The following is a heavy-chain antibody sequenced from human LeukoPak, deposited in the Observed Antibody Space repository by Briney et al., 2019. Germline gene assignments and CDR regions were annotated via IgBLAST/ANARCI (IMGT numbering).Heavy chain of an antibody. CDR2: MNFNNGGT. Sequence: ASVRVSCKASGFTFSGYYVRWVRQAPGQGLEWVGWMNFNNGGTRYAPKFQGRVTMTRDTSISTAYMELNSLRSDDTAMYYCAREGSSGQDWYAFDIWGQETMVTVSS. CDR3: AREGSSGQDWYAFDI. D-gene: IGHD5-12*01. V-gene: IGHV1-2*02. J-gene: IGHJ3*02. CDR1: GFTFSGYY.